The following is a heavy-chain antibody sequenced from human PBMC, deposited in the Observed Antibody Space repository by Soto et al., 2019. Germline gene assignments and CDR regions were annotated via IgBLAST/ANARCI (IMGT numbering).Heavy chain of an antibody. CDR2: INPATGAA. J-gene: IGHJ3*02. D-gene: IGHD3-3*01. CDR1: GYPVTAYY. CDR3: ARGGGVGVAGSAAFDM. V-gene: IGHV1-2*02. Sequence: QLHLVQSGAVVKKPGASVTVSCSASGYPVTAYYMHWVRQAPGRGLEWMGGINPATGAAKYTQTCHGRVTMTRDTSTSTVFMELSGQTSDDTAVFYCARGGGVGVAGSAAFDMWGQGTLVTVSS.